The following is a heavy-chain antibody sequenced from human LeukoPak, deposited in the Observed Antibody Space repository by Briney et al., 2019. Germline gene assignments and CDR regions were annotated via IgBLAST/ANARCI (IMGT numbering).Heavy chain of an antibody. CDR1: GGSFSGYY. J-gene: IGHJ6*02. V-gene: IGHV4-34*01. Sequence: SETLSLTCAVYGGSFSGYYWGWIRQPPGKGLEWIGSIHYSGNTYYNPSLKSRVTVSADSSKNQFSLKLSSVTAADTAVYYCARARSSRFFYGMDVWGQGTTVTVSS. D-gene: IGHD6-13*01. CDR3: ARARSSRFFYGMDV. CDR2: IHYSGNT.